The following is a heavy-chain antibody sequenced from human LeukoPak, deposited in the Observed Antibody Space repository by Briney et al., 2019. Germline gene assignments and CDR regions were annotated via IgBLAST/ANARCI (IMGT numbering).Heavy chain of an antibody. J-gene: IGHJ6*03. CDR2: IYHSGST. V-gene: IGHV4-38-2*01. CDR1: GYSISSGDY. CDR3: ARGGYYYYMDV. Sequence: PSETLSLTCAVSGYSISSGDYWAWIRRPPGKGLEWIGSIYHSGSTYYNPSLKSRVTISVDTSKNQFSLKLSSVTAADTAVYFCARGGYYYYMDVWGKGTTVTVSS. D-gene: IGHD3-16*01.